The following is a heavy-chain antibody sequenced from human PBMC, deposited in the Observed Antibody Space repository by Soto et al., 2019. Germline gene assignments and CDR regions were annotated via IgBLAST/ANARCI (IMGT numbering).Heavy chain of an antibody. V-gene: IGHV4-39*01. CDR1: GGSISSSSYY. Sequence: QLQLQESGPGLVKPSETLSLTCTVSGGSISSSSYYWGWIRQPPGKVLVWIGSIYYSGSTYYNPSLKSRVTISVDTSKNEFSLKLSSVTAADTAVYYCARYSYDFWSGYTDYWGQGTLVTVSS. CDR3: ARYSYDFWSGYTDY. D-gene: IGHD3-3*01. CDR2: IYYSGST. J-gene: IGHJ4*02.